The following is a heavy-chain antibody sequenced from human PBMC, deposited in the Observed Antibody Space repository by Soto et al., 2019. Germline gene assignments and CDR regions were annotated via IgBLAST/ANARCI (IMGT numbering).Heavy chain of an antibody. J-gene: IGHJ4*02. V-gene: IGHV5-10-1*01. CDR2: IDPSDSQT. Sequence: GESLKISCKGSGYSFAGYWITLVRQKPGKGLEWMGRIDPSDSQTYYSPSFRGHVTISVTKSITTVFLQWSSLRASDTAMYYCARQIYDSDTGPNFQYYFDSWGQGTPVTVSS. D-gene: IGHD3-22*01. CDR3: ARQIYDSDTGPNFQYYFDS. CDR1: GYSFAGYW.